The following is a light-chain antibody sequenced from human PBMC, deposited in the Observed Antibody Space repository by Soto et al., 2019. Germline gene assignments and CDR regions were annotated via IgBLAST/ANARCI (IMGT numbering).Light chain of an antibody. V-gene: IGKV1-33*01. J-gene: IGKJ5*01. CDR1: QNINNY. CDR3: QHYENLPT. Sequence: DIQMTQSQSSLSASVGDRVTITCQASQNINNYLNWYTQKPGRAPKIRIYDESNLEAGVPSWFSGSGSATDFPFTISRLQPEYIATYYCQHYENLPTFGQGTRVEIK. CDR2: DES.